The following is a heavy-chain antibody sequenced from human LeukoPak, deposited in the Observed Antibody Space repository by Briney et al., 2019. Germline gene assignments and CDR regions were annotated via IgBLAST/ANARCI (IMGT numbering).Heavy chain of an antibody. CDR3: ARARGNTYGYFEY. CDR2: INGDASST. V-gene: IGHV3-74*01. Sequence: GGSMRLACAASGLTLSGYWMQWVRHAPGEGLVWVSRINGDASSTSYADSVKGRFTISRDNAKSTLYLQMNSLRVEDTAVYYCARARGNTYGYFEYWGQGTLVTVSS. J-gene: IGHJ4*02. D-gene: IGHD5-18*01. CDR1: GLTLSGYW.